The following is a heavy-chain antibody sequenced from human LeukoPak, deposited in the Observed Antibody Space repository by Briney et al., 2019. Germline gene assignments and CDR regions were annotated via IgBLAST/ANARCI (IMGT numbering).Heavy chain of an antibody. CDR1: GDSINTSSYY. CDR3: ARIGRSYDFWSGDYYYYYMDV. CDR2: TSYSGST. Sequence: SETLSLTCTVSGDSINTSSYYWGWIRRPPGKGLEWIGSTSYSGSTYYNPSLKSRVTISVDTSKNQFSLRLSSVTATDTAVYYCARIGRSYDFWSGDYYYYYMDVWGKGTTVTVSS. J-gene: IGHJ6*03. D-gene: IGHD3-3*01. V-gene: IGHV4-39*01.